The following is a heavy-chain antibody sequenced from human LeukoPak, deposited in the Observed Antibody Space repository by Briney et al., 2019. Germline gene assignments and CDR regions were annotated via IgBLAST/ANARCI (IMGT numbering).Heavy chain of an antibody. Sequence: VKVSCKASGGTFSSYAISWVRQAPGQGLGWMGRIIPILGIANYAQKFQGRVTITADKSTSTAYMELSSLRSEDTAVYYCARDPSRIAAAGTWGQGTLVTVSS. V-gene: IGHV1-69*04. CDR3: ARDPSRIAAAGT. J-gene: IGHJ4*02. CDR2: IIPILGIA. CDR1: GGTFSSYA. D-gene: IGHD6-13*01.